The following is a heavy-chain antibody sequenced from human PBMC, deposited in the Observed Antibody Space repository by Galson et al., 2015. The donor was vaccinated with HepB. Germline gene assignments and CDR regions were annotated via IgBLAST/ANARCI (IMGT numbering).Heavy chain of an antibody. CDR1: GYTFTSYG. D-gene: IGHD6-6*01. CDR2: ISAYNGNT. J-gene: IGHJ6*02. Sequence: SVKVSCKASGYTFTSYGISWVRQAPGQGLEWMGWISAYNGNTNYAQKLQGRVTMTTDTSTSTAYMELRSLRSDDTAVYYCASGARAGSSLLEYYYYGMDVWGQGTTVTVSS. CDR3: ASGARAGSSLLEYYYYGMDV. V-gene: IGHV1-18*04.